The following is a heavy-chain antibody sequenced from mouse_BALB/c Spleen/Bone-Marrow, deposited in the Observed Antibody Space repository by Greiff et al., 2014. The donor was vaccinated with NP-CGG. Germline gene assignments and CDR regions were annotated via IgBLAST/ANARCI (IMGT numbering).Heavy chain of an antibody. D-gene: IGHD2-14*01. CDR3: AGSGKVRNAMDY. Sequence: VKLQESGAELVRPGVSVKISCKGSGYTFTDYAVHWVKQSHTKSLEWIGLISSYYGDATYNRKFKGKATMTVDKSSSTAFLELARLTSEDSAIYYCAGSGKVRNAMDYWGQGTSVTVSS. CDR2: ISSYYGDA. J-gene: IGHJ4*01. V-gene: IGHV1-67*01. CDR1: GYTFTDYA.